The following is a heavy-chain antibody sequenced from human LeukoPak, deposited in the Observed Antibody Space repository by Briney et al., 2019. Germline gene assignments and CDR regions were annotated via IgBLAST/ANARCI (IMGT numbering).Heavy chain of an antibody. CDR3: AREGPQTTVTPYYFDY. CDR2: VYTGGST. D-gene: IGHD4-17*01. Sequence: PGGSLRLSCAASGFTVSSNYMNWVRQAPGKGLEWVSVVYTGGSTSYADSVKGRFTISRDNSKNTVCLQMNSLRAEDTAVYYCAREGPQTTVTPYYFDYWGQGTLVTVSS. CDR1: GFTVSSNY. J-gene: IGHJ4*02. V-gene: IGHV3-53*01.